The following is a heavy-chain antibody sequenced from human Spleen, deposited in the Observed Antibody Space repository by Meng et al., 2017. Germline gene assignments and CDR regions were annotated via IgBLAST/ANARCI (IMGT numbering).Heavy chain of an antibody. CDR3: ARDEVTPGHYWYFDH. D-gene: IGHD5-18*01. Sequence: ASVKVSCQASGYTFTDYYIYWVRPAPGQGLEWMGWIDPKIGGTKYAQKFEGRVTMTRGTSTGTAYMEQTSLMPDDTALDYCARDEVTPGHYWYFDHWGRGTLVTVSS. CDR2: IDPKIGGT. V-gene: IGHV1-2*02. J-gene: IGHJ2*01. CDR1: GYTFTDYY.